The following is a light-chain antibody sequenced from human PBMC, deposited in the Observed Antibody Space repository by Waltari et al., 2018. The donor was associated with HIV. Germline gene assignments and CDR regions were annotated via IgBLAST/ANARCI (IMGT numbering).Light chain of an antibody. Sequence: QSTLTQPHSASGSPGQSVTISCTGTSSDIGGYNYVSWYQQHPVKAPKLIMTEVTKRPSGVPDRFSGSKSGNTASLTVSGLQADDEALYYCSSFAPTNKFYVLFGGGTTLTVL. CDR1: SSDIGGYNY. CDR3: SSFAPTNKFYVL. V-gene: IGLV2-8*01. CDR2: EVT. J-gene: IGLJ2*01.